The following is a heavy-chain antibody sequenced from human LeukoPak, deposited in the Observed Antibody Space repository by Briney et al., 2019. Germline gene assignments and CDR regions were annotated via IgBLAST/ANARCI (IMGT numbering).Heavy chain of an antibody. CDR2: IYHSGST. CDR3: ARVGRYYYGSGSYGGDYYYYYYMDV. V-gene: IGHV4-4*02. J-gene: IGHJ6*03. CDR1: GDSIGSNNW. D-gene: IGHD3-10*01. Sequence: SETLSLTCAVSGDSIGSNNWWSWVRQPPGKGLEWIGEIYHSGSTNYNPSLKSRVTISVDKSKNQFSLKLSSVTAADTAVYYCARVGRYYYGSGSYGGDYYYYYYMDVWGKGTTVTISS.